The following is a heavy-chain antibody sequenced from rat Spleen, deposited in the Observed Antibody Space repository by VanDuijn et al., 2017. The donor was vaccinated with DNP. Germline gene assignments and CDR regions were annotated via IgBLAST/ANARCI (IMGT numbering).Heavy chain of an antibody. CDR1: TFTFNNYW. CDR2: IRSSGGNT. CDR3: ARGATGITTDWFAY. J-gene: IGHJ3*01. V-gene: IGHV5-31*01. D-gene: IGHD1-9*01. Sequence: EVQLVESGGDLVQPGRSLKLSCVVSTFTFNNYWMTWIRQVPGKGLEWVASIRSSGGNTYYPDSVKGRFTISRDNAKNTLYLQMNSLRSEDTATYYCARGATGITTDWFAYWGQGTLVIVSS.